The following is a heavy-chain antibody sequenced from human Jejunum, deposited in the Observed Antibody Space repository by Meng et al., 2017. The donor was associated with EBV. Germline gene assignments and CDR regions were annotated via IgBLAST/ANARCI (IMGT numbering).Heavy chain of an antibody. V-gene: IGHV1-69*01. CDR2: IIPIFITT. J-gene: IGHJ5*02. D-gene: IGHD3-22*01. CDR1: AGTFNYCA. Sequence: VQLGTEGKKPGSSGKPSCKASAGTFNYCAISWVRQAPGQGLEWMGGIIPIFITTNYAPRFQGRVTISADESTRTAYMEIRGLTSEDTAVYYCARGARSSGYHPGIGPWGQGTLVTVSS. CDR3: ARGARSSGYHPGIGP.